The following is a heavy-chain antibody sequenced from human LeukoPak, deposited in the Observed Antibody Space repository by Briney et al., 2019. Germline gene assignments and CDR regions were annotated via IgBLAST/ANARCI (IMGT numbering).Heavy chain of an antibody. J-gene: IGHJ6*03. CDR3: ASAGRAAADYYMDV. CDR2: IKQDGSEK. CDR1: GFTFSSYW. D-gene: IGHD6-13*01. V-gene: IGHV3-7*01. Sequence: GGSLRLSCAASGFTFSSYWMSWVRQAPGKGLEWVANIKQDGSEKYYVDSVKGRFTISRDNAKNSLYLQMNSLRAEDTAVYYCASAGRAAADYYMDVWGKGTTVTVSS.